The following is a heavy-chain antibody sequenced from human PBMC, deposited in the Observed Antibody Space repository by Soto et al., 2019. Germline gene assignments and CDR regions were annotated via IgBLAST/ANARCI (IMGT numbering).Heavy chain of an antibody. CDR2: IYYSGST. CDR1: GGSISSYY. D-gene: IGHD2-2*01. J-gene: IGHJ5*02. Sequence: PSETLSLTCIVSGGSISSYYWSWIRQSPGKGLEWIGYIYYSGSTNYNPSLKSRVTISVDTSKNQFSLKLTSMTAADTAVYYCAINFVDSEVVPGVIGCFDPWGQGTLVTVSS. V-gene: IGHV4-59*03. CDR3: AINFVDSEVVPGVIGCFDP.